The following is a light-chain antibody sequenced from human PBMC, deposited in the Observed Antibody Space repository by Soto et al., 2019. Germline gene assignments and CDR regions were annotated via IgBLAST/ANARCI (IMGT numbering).Light chain of an antibody. V-gene: IGKV3-15*01. CDR3: QQKHNAGPT. CDR2: GAS. CDR1: QRVRNN. Sequence: IVMTQSPATLSVSPGGRASISCRASQRVRNNLAWYQQQPGQAPRLLIYGASTRAADIPGRISGSGSVTEFTLVVRSLESDDFAVYYCQQKHNAGPTFGQGNKVEI. J-gene: IGKJ1*01.